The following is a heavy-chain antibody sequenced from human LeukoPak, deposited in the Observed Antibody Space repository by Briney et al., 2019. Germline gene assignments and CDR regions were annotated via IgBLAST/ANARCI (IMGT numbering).Heavy chain of an antibody. J-gene: IGHJ4*02. CDR2: IYYSGST. D-gene: IGHD2-2*01. V-gene: IGHV4-39*01. Sequence: PSETLSLTCTVSGGSISSSSYYWGWIRQPPGRGLEWIGSIYYSGSTYYNPSLKSRVTISVDTSKNQFSLKLSSVTAADTAVYYCAHQSDIVVVPAAMRGTYFDYWGQGTLVTVSS. CDR1: GGSISSSSYY. CDR3: AHQSDIVVVPAAMRGTYFDY.